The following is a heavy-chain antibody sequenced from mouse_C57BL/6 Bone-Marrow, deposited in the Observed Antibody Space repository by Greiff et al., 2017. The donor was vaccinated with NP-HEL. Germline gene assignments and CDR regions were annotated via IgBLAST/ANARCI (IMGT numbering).Heavy chain of an antibody. J-gene: IGHJ2*01. CDR3: ARSHLLFPYYFDD. CDR1: GYTFTRYW. CDR2: IYPSDSDT. D-gene: IGHD2-1*01. V-gene: IGHV1-61*01. Sequence: QVQLQQPGAELVRPGSSVKLSCKASGYTFTRYWMDWVKQRPGQGLEWIGNIYPSDSDTHYIQKFKDKATLTVDQSSSTAYMQLSSLTSEDTAVYYWARSHLLFPYYFDDWGQGTTLTVSS.